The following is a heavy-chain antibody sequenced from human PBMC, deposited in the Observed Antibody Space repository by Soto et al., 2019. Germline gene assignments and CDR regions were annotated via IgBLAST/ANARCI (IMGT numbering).Heavy chain of an antibody. V-gene: IGHV3-23*01. CDR3: AKDMYYDFWSGYYRLDY. J-gene: IGHJ4*02. Sequence: GGSLRLSCAASGFTFSSYAMSWVRQAPGKGLEWVSAISGSGGSTYYADSVKGRFTISRDNSKNTLYLQMNSLRAEDTAVYYCAKDMYYDFWSGYYRLDYWGQGTLVTVSS. D-gene: IGHD3-3*01. CDR1: GFTFSSYA. CDR2: ISGSGGST.